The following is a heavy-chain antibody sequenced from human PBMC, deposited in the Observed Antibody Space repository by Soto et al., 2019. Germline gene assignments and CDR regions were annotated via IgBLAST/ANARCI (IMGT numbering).Heavy chain of an antibody. CDR1: GFTFSSYG. J-gene: IGHJ6*02. V-gene: IGHV3-33*01. D-gene: IGHD6-6*01. CDR2: IWYDGSNK. CDR3: ARDKEQLQPGGMDV. Sequence: GESLKISCAASGFTFSSYGMHWVRQAPGKGLEWVAVIWYDGSNKYYADSVKGRFTISRDNSKNTLYLQMNSLRAEDTAVYYCARDKEQLQPGGMDVWGQGTTVTVSS.